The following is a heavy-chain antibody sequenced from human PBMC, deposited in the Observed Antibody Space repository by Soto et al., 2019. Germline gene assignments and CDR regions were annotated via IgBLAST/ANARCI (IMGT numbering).Heavy chain of an antibody. J-gene: IGHJ3*02. Sequence: SETLSLTCTVSGGSISSYYWSWIRQPPGKGLEWIGYIYYSGSTNYNPSLKSRVTISVDTSKNQFSLKLSSVTAADTAVYYCARHPDYTAMVLGAFDIWGQGTMVTVSS. CDR3: ARHPDYTAMVLGAFDI. CDR1: GGSISSYY. CDR2: IYYSGST. V-gene: IGHV4-59*08. D-gene: IGHD5-18*01.